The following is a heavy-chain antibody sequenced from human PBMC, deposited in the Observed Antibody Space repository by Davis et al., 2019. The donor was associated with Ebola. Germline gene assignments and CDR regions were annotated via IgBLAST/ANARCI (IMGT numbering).Heavy chain of an antibody. CDR1: GYSFTSYW. D-gene: IGHD3-10*01. CDR3: ARFMVRGVMDYYYGMDV. Sequence: GGSLRLSCKGSGYSFTSYWNGWVRQLPGKGLEWMGIIYPGDSDTRYSPSFQGQVTISADKSISTAYLQWSSLKASDTAMYYCARFMVRGVMDYYYGMDVWGQGTTVTVSS. J-gene: IGHJ6*02. CDR2: IYPGDSDT. V-gene: IGHV5-51*01.